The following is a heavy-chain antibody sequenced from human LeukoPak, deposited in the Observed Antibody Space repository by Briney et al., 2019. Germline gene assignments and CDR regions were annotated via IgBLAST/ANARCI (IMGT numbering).Heavy chain of an antibody. Sequence: SVTVSCKASGGTFSSYAISWVRQAPGQGLEWMGGIIPIFGTANYAQKFQGRVTITTDESTSTAYMELSSLRSEDTAVYYCARASTVTTHERGRLYYYYYMDVWGKGTTVTVSS. J-gene: IGHJ6*03. CDR1: GGTFSSYA. V-gene: IGHV1-69*05. D-gene: IGHD4-11*01. CDR3: ARASTVTTHERGRLYYYYYMDV. CDR2: IIPIFGTA.